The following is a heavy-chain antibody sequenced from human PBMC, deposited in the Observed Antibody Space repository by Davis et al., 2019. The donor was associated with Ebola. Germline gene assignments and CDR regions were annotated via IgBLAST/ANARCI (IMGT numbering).Heavy chain of an antibody. V-gene: IGHV4-61*08. CDR2: IYYSGST. CDR3: ARGRIDSSGYYAWRIVY. Sequence: MPSETLSLTCTVSGGSISSGDYYWSWIRQPPGKGLEWIGYIYYSGSTNYNPSLKSRVTISVDTSKNQFSLKLSSVTAADTAVYYCARGRIDSSGYYAWRIVYWGQGTLVTVSS. J-gene: IGHJ4*02. D-gene: IGHD3-22*01. CDR1: GGSISSGDYY.